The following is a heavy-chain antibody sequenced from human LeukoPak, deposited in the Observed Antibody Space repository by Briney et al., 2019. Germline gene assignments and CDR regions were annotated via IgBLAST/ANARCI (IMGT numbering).Heavy chain of an antibody. CDR1: RYSISSGYY. Sequence: SETLSLTCTVSRYSISSGYYWGWIRQPPGQGLEWIGSIYRSGSTYYNWSLKRRVTISVDTSKNQFSLKLSSVTAADTAVYYCARHADYYESTSYFWDYWGQGTLVTVSS. CDR3: ARHADYYESTSYFWDY. D-gene: IGHD3-22*01. J-gene: IGHJ4*02. V-gene: IGHV4-38-2*02. CDR2: IYRSGST.